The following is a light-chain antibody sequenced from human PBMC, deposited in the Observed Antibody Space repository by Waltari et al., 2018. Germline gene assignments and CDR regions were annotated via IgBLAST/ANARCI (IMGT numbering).Light chain of an antibody. Sequence: DIQMTQSPSTLSASVGDRVTITWRASQTISSWLAWYQQTPGKPPKLLIYKASSLESGVPSSVSGSGSETEFTLTISSLQPDDFATYYCQQYDSYPFTFGPGTRVDIK. CDR1: QTISSW. CDR2: KAS. J-gene: IGKJ3*01. CDR3: QQYDSYPFT. V-gene: IGKV1-5*03.